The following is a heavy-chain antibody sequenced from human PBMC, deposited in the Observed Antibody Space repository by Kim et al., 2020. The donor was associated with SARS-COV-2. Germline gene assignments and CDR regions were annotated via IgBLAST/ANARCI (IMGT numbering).Heavy chain of an antibody. J-gene: IGHJ4*02. CDR2: INPSGGST. CDR3: ARDQGESRGYSYGYDY. D-gene: IGHD5-18*01. CDR1: GYTFTSYY. Sequence: ASVKVSCKASGYTFTSYYMHWVRQAPGQGLEWMGIINPSGGSTSYAQKFQGRVTMTRDTSTSTVYMELSSLRSEDTAVYYCARDQGESRGYSYGYDYWGQGTLVTVSS. V-gene: IGHV1-46*01.